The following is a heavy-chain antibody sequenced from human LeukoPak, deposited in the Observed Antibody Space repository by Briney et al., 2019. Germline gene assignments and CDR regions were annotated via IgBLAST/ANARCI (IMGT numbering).Heavy chain of an antibody. D-gene: IGHD2-2*02. CDR2: INPNTGGT. V-gene: IGHV1-2*02. Sequence: ASVKVSCKASGYTFTGHYMHWVRQAPGQGIEWMGWINPNTGGTNYAQKFQGRVTMTRDTSISTAYMELSRLRSDDAAAYYCAREGAPGYCSSSSCYTIGYWGQGTLVTVSS. CDR3: AREGAPGYCSSSSCYTIGY. J-gene: IGHJ4*02. CDR1: GYTFTGHY.